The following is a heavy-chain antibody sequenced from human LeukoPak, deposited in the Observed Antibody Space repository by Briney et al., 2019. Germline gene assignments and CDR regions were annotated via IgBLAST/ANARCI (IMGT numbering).Heavy chain of an antibody. Sequence: PSETLSLTCAVSAYSISSGYYWGWIPQPPGKGLEWIGSIYHSGSTYYNPSLKSPVTISVDTSKNQFSLKLSSVTAADTAVYYCARFAIVVVPADRSYYMDVWGKGTTVTVSS. CDR2: IYHSGST. CDR3: ARFAIVVVPADRSYYMDV. CDR1: AYSISSGYY. V-gene: IGHV4-38-2*01. D-gene: IGHD2-2*01. J-gene: IGHJ6*03.